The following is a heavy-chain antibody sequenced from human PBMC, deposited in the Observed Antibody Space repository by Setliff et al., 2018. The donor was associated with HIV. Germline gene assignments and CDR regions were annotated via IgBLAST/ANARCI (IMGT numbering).Heavy chain of an antibody. Sequence: ASVKVSCKASGYTFTGYYMHWVRQAPGQGLEWMGWINPNSGGTNYAQKFQGWVTMTRDTSISTACMELSRLRSDDTAVYYCARGGLVDSSGYYYRSGGAFDIWGQGTMVTVSS. CDR2: INPNSGGT. CDR3: ARGGLVDSSGYYYRSGGAFDI. D-gene: IGHD3-22*01. V-gene: IGHV1-2*04. J-gene: IGHJ3*02. CDR1: GYTFTGYY.